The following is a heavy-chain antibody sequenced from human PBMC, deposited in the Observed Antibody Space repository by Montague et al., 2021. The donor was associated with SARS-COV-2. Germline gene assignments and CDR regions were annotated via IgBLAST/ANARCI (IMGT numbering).Heavy chain of an antibody. CDR2: IFKNGDI. CDR1: GGSITNDD. Sequence: SETLSLTGTVSGGSITNDDWSWIRQPPGKGLEWIVNIFKNGDIDXNPSLRSRVIISVDTSKSQFSLKVTSVTAADTAAYYCARYYERSLDVWGQGTTVTVSS. V-gene: IGHV4-59*08. D-gene: IGHD3-16*01. J-gene: IGHJ6*02. CDR3: ARYYERSLDV.